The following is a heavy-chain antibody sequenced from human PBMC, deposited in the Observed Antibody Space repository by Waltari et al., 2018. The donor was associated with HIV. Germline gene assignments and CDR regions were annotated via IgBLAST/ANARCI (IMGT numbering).Heavy chain of an antibody. CDR3: VHRRLARAVAGTLYNWFDP. CDR2: IYGNDAK. CDR1: GFSLSTTGVG. D-gene: IGHD6-19*01. V-gene: IGHV2-5*01. J-gene: IGHJ5*02. Sequence: QITLKESGPTLVKPTQTLTLTCTFSGFSLSTTGVGVGWLRQPPGKALEWLALIYGNDAKRYSPSLKSRLTITKDTSKNQVVLTLTNVDPVDTATYYCVHRRLARAVAGTLYNWFDPWGQGILVTVSS.